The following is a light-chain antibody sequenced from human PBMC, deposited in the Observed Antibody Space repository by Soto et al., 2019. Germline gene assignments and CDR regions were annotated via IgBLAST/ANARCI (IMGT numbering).Light chain of an antibody. CDR2: SYD. V-gene: IGLV1-44*01. J-gene: IGLJ1*01. CDR3: AARDARLDGYV. Sequence: QSVLTQPPSASGTPGQRVTISCSTSSSNLGDNTVNWYQQVPGTAPKLLIYSYDQRPSGVPDRFSGSKSGTSASLAISGLQSEDEADYYCAARDARLDGYVFGPGTKVSDL. CDR1: SSNLGDNT.